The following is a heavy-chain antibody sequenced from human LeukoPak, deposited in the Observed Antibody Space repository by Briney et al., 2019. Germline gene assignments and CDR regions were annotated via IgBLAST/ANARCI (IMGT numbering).Heavy chain of an antibody. D-gene: IGHD3-22*01. J-gene: IGHJ4*02. Sequence: PGGSLRLSCAASGFTFSNYWMTWVRQAPGKGLEWVANIKKDGSEKYYVDSVKGRFTISRDNARNSLYLEMNNLRAEDTAIYYCATSYDSSGNNWGQGTLVTVSS. CDR1: GFTFSNYW. V-gene: IGHV3-7*01. CDR3: ATSYDSSGNN. CDR2: IKKDGSEK.